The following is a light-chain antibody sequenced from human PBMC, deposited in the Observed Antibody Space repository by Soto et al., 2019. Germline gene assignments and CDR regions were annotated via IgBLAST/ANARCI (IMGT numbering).Light chain of an antibody. Sequence: QSVLTQPASVSGSPGQLITISCTGTSNDVGSYNLVSWYQRHPGKAPKLMIFEGSKRPSGVSNRFSGSKSGNTASLTISGLQAEDEAEFYCCSYAGSNYYVFGTGTKVTVL. V-gene: IGLV2-23*01. CDR2: EGS. CDR3: CSYAGSNYYV. J-gene: IGLJ1*01. CDR1: SNDVGSYNL.